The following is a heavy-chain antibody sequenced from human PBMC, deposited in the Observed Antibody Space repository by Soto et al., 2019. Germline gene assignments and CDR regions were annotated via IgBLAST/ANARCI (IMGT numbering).Heavy chain of an antibody. V-gene: IGHV3-15*07. D-gene: IGHD3-10*01. J-gene: IGHJ6*02. Sequence: PGGSLRLSCAASGFTFSNAWMNWVRQAPGKGLEWVGRIKSKTDGGTTDYDAPVKGRFTISRDDSKNTLYLQMNSQKTEDTAVYYCTTAGEYRLDYYYYYGMDVWGQGTTVTVSS. CDR3: TTAGEYRLDYYYYYGMDV. CDR2: IKSKTDGGTT. CDR1: GFTFSNAW.